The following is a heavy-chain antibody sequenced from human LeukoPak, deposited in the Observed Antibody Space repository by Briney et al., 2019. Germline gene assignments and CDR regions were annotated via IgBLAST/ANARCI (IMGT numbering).Heavy chain of an antibody. CDR1: GYTFTSYG. Sequence: ASVKVSCKASGYTFTSYGISWVRQAPGQGLEWMGCISAYNGNTNYAQKVQGRVTMTTDTSTSTAYMELRSLISDDTAVYYCARSRYYYDTSAYRPSDYWGQGTLVTVSS. CDR2: ISAYNGNT. V-gene: IGHV1-18*01. CDR3: ARSRYYYDTSAYRPSDY. J-gene: IGHJ4*02. D-gene: IGHD3-22*01.